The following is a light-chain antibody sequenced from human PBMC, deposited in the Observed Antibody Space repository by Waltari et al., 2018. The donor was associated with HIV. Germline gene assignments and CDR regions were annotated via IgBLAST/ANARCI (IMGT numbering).Light chain of an antibody. CDR3: QSYDSSVSAWV. J-gene: IGLJ3*02. Sequence: QSVLTQSPSVSGAPGQRVTMSCTGSRSNIGPGHDVNWYQQLPGAAPKLLIYLNIKRPSGVPDRFSGSKSATSASLAINGLQTEDEGDYYCQSYDSSVSAWVFGGGTKLTVL. CDR1: RSNIGPGHD. CDR2: LNI. V-gene: IGLV1-40*01.